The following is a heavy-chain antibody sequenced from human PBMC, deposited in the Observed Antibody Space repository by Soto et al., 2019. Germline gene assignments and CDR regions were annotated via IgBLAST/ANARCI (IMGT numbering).Heavy chain of an antibody. CDR2: MSFDGSYK. CDR3: ARGMIRGVVYYGVEV. V-gene: IGHV3-30*03. Sequence: QEQLVESGGGAVQPGRSLRLSCTASGFSFSSYDMHWVRQAPGEGLEGVSAMSFDGSYKHYADSVKGRFTNSRDNSENTLYLQMNGLRPEDTAVYFSARGMIRGVVYYGVEVWGQGTTVTVS. D-gene: IGHD3-10*01. CDR1: GFSFSSYD. J-gene: IGHJ6*02.